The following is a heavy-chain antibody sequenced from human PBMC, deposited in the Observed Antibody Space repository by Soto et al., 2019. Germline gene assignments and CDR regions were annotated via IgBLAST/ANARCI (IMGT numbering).Heavy chain of an antibody. Sequence: PGESLKISCKGSGYSFTSYWIGWVRQMPGKGLEWMGIIYPGDSDTRYSPSFQGQVTISADKSISTAYLQWSSLKASDTAMYYCATTFPIRGPGGYYYYGMDVWGQGTTVTVSS. CDR1: GYSFTSYW. CDR3: ATTFPIRGPGGYYYYGMDV. D-gene: IGHD1-26*01. J-gene: IGHJ6*02. CDR2: IYPGDSDT. V-gene: IGHV5-51*01.